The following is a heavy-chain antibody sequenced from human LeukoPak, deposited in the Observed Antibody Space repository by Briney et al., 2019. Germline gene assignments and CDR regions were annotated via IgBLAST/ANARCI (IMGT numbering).Heavy chain of an antibody. J-gene: IGHJ3*02. CDR1: GGTFSSYA. CDR2: IIPILGIA. D-gene: IGHD3/OR15-3a*01. V-gene: IGHV1-69*04. CDR3: ARGPLISPDAFDI. Sequence: SVKVSCKASGGTFSSYAISWVRQAPGQGLEWMGRIIPILGIANYAQKFQGRVTITADKSTSTAYMELSSLRSEDTAVYYCARGPLISPDAFDIWGQGTMVTVSS.